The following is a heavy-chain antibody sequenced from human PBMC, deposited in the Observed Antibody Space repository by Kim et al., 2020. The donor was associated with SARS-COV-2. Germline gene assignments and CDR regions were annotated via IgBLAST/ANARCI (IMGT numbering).Heavy chain of an antibody. V-gene: IGHV1-3*01. Sequence: ASVKVSCKASGYTFTSYAMHWVRQAPGQRLEWMGWINAGNGNTKYSQKFQGRVTITRDTSASTAYMELSSLRSEDTAVYYCARELGGTMVRGVMIHYYGMDVWGQGTTVTVSS. D-gene: IGHD3-10*01. CDR1: GYTFTSYA. J-gene: IGHJ6*02. CDR2: INAGNGNT. CDR3: ARELGGTMVRGVMIHYYGMDV.